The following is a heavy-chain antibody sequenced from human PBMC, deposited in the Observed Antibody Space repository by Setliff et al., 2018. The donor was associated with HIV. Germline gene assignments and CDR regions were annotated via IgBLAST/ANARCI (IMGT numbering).Heavy chain of an antibody. Sequence: SETLSLTCSVSGGSISSYYWNWIRQPAGKGLEWIGRMYASGGTNYNPSLQSRVTMSLDTSKNQFSLKLSSVTAADTAVYYCARETEAGTFDYWGQGTLVTVSS. CDR1: GGSISSYY. CDR3: ARETEAGTFDY. D-gene: IGHD6-19*01. CDR2: MYASGGT. V-gene: IGHV4-4*07. J-gene: IGHJ4*02.